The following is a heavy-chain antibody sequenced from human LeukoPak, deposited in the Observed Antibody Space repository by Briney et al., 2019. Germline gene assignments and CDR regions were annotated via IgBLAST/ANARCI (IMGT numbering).Heavy chain of an antibody. CDR1: GYTFTGYY. J-gene: IGHJ5*02. CDR2: INPNSGGT. D-gene: IGHD3-9*01. V-gene: IGHV1-2*02. CDR3: ARAPRRYFDFLSTGFDP. Sequence: GASVKVSCKASGYTFTGYYMHWVRQAPGQGLEWMGWINPNSGGTNYAQKFQGRVTMTRNTSISTAYMELSSLRSEDTAVYYCARAPRRYFDFLSTGFDPWGQGTLVTVSS.